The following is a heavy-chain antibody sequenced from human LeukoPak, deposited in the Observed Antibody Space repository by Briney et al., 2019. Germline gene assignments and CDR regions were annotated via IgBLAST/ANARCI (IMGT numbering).Heavy chain of an antibody. CDR1: GGSSSGYY. CDR2: INHSGST. CDR3: ARALYSSSWYEDY. D-gene: IGHD6-13*01. J-gene: IGHJ4*01. V-gene: IGHV4-34*01. Sequence: SETLSLTCAVYGGSSSGYYWSWIRQPPGKGLEWIGEINHSGSTNFNPSLKSRVTISVDTSKNQFSLKLSSVTAADTAVYYCARALYSSSWYEDYWGQEPWSPSPQ.